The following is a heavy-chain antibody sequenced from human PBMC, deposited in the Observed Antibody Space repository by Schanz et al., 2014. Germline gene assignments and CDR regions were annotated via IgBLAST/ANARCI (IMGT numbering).Heavy chain of an antibody. J-gene: IGHJ4*02. CDR1: GFTFSNYN. CDR3: ARGTPFLCDY. V-gene: IGHV3-48*02. CDR2: ISRSSSTI. D-gene: IGHD3-16*01. Sequence: EVQLVESGGGLVQPGGSLRLSCEASGFTFSNYNMNWVRQAPGKGLEWVSYISRSSSTIYYTDSVKGRFTISRDNAKNSVFLQMNGLRDEDTAVYYCARGTPFLCDYWGQGTLVTVSS.